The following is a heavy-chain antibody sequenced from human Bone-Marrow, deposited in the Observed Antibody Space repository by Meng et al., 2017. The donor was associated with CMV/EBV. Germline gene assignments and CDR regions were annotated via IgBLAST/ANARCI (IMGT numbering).Heavy chain of an antibody. CDR2: IGSYNGNT. D-gene: IGHD3-16*01. J-gene: IGHJ4*02. CDR1: GYSFSNYG. Sequence: VSCKASGYSFSNYGITWVRQAPGQGLEWMGWIGSYNGNTTYAQKFQDRVTMTTDASTSTAYMELRSPRSDDTALYYCARDAGWGSDYWGQGILVTVSS. CDR3: ARDAGWGSDY. V-gene: IGHV1-18*01.